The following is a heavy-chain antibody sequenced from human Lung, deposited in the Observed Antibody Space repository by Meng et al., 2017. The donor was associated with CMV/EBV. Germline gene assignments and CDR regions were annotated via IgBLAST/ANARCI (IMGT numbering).Heavy chain of an antibody. V-gene: IGHV1-46*01. CDR1: GYTFTSYY. J-gene: IGHJ4*02. Sequence: ASXXVSCKASGYTFTSYYMHWVRQAPGQGLEWMGIINPSGGSTTYAQKFQGRVTMTRDTSTSTVYMELSSLRSEDTAVYYCARDRYQYYYLHSWGQGTLVT. CDR3: ARDRYQYYYLHS. D-gene: IGHD3-10*02. CDR2: INPSGGST.